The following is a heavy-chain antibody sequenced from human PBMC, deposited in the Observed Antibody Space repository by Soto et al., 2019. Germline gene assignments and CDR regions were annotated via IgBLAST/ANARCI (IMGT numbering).Heavy chain of an antibody. Sequence: GGSLRLSCAASGFTLSSDAMTWVRQAPGKGLEWVSTISGHGGDTYYADAVKGRFIISRDNSKSLLYLQMDSLRDEDTAIYYCARQGACTNGVCRVDYYYYYAMDVWGQGTMVTVSS. J-gene: IGHJ6*02. CDR3: ARQGACTNGVCRVDYYYYYAMDV. D-gene: IGHD2-8*01. CDR1: GFTLSSDA. V-gene: IGHV3-23*01. CDR2: ISGHGGDT.